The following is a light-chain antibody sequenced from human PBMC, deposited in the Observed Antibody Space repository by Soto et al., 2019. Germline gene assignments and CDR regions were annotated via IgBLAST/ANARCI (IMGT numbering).Light chain of an antibody. J-gene: IGKJ1*01. CDR1: QSVSSSY. V-gene: IGKV3-20*01. CDR3: QQYGSSPRT. Sequence: EIVLTQSPGTLSLSPEERATLSCSASQSVSSSYLAWYQLKPGQAPRLLIYGASSRAIGIPDRFSGSGSGTDFTLTISRLDPEDFAVYFCQQYGSSPRTFGQGTKVDIK. CDR2: GAS.